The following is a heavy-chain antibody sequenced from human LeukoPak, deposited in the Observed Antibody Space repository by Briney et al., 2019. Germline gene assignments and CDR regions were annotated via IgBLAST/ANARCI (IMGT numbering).Heavy chain of an antibody. V-gene: IGHV3-30*18. Sequence: PGGSLRLSCAASGFTFSSYGMHWVRQAPGEGLEWVAVISYDGSNKYYADSVKGRFTISRDNSKNTLYLQMNSLRAEDTAVYYCAKESVGYSSGWHWDYWGQGTLVTVSS. CDR2: ISYDGSNK. J-gene: IGHJ4*02. D-gene: IGHD6-19*01. CDR1: GFTFSSYG. CDR3: AKESVGYSSGWHWDY.